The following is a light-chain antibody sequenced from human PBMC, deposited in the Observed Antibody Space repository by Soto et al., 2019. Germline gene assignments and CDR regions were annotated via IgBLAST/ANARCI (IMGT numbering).Light chain of an antibody. CDR1: SSNIGSDT. Sequence: QSVLTQPPSASGTPGQRVTISCSGSSSNIGSDTVNWFQQLPGTAPKLLIYSDNQRPSGVPDQFSGSKSGTSASLAISGLQSEDEADYYCAAWDDSLNRMLFGGGTKVTVL. CDR3: AAWDDSLNRML. V-gene: IGLV1-44*01. CDR2: SDN. J-gene: IGLJ3*02.